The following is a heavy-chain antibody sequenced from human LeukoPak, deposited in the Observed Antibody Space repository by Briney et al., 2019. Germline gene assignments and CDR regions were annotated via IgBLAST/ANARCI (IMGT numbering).Heavy chain of an antibody. D-gene: IGHD4-17*01. CDR2: ISSSSTYI. CDR1: GFTFSRHT. V-gene: IGHV3-21*01. Sequence: GGSLRLSCAASGFTFSRHTMNWVRQAPGKGLDGVSTISSSSTYIYYADSVKGRFTISRDNAKKSLYLHMNSLRAEDTAVYYCVPDYDDEREIDYWGQGTLVTVSS. J-gene: IGHJ4*02. CDR3: VPDYDDEREIDY.